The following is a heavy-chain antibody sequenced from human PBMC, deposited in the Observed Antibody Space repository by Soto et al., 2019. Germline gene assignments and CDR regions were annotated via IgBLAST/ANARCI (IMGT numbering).Heavy chain of an antibody. Sequence: QVQLQESGPGLVKPSQTLSLTCTVSGGSISSGGYYWSWIRQHPGKGLEWIGYIYYSGSTYYNPSLKSRVTISVDTSKNQFSLKLSSVTAADTAVYYCARSPTLAAAGHYFDYWGQGTLVTVSS. CDR3: ARSPTLAAAGHYFDY. CDR2: IYYSGST. D-gene: IGHD6-13*01. CDR1: GGSISSGGYY. V-gene: IGHV4-31*03. J-gene: IGHJ4*02.